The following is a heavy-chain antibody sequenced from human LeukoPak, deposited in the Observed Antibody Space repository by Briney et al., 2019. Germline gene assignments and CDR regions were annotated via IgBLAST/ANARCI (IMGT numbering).Heavy chain of an antibody. Sequence: HRASVKVSCKASGYTFTSYGISWVRQAPGQGLEWMGWISAYNGNTNYAQKLQGRVTMTTDTSTSTAYMELRSLGSDDTAVYYCAREVWCYFDYWGQETLVTVSS. V-gene: IGHV1-18*01. D-gene: IGHD2-8*02. CDR1: GYTFTSYG. CDR2: ISAYNGNT. J-gene: IGHJ4*02. CDR3: AREVWCYFDY.